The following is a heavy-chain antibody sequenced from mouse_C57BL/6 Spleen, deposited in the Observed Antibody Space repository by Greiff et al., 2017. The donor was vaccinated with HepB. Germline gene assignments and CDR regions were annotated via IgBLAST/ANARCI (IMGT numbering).Heavy chain of an antibody. J-gene: IGHJ3*01. CDR1: GFTFSDYG. CDR3: AVPPYRGGFAY. V-gene: IGHV5-17*01. D-gene: IGHD3-1*01. CDR2: ISSGSSTI. Sequence: DVMLVESGGGLVKPGGSLKLSCAASGFTFSDYGMHWVRQAPEKGLEWVAYISSGSSTIYYADTVKGRFTISRDNAKNTLFLQITNLRSEDTAMYYCAVPPYRGGFAYGGQGTLVTVSA.